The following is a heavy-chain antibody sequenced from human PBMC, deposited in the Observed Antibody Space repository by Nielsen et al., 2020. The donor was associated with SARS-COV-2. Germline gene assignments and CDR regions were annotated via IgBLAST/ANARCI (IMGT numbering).Heavy chain of an antibody. CDR1: GFTFSSYA. Sequence: GESLKISCAVSGFTFSSYAMNWVRQAPGKGLEWVSSITSSGYYANFADSMNVRFTISRDNAKNSLYLQIYNVRTENTAVYYCARRLDYWGQGTLVTVSS. CDR3: ARRLDY. V-gene: IGHV3-21*01. J-gene: IGHJ4*02. CDR2: ITSSGYYA.